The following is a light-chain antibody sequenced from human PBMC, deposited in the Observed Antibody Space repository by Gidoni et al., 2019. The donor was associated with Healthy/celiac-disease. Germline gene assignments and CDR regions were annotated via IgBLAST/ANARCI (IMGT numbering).Light chain of an antibody. CDR2: AAS. J-gene: IGKJ2*01. Sequence: SCYSGSVGDRVTITCRASQSISSYLNWYQQKPGKAPKLLIYAASSLQSGVPSRFSGSGSGTDFTLTISSLQPEDFATYYCQQSYSTPQTFGQGTKLEIK. CDR3: QQSYSTPQT. CDR1: QSISSY. V-gene: IGKV1-39*01.